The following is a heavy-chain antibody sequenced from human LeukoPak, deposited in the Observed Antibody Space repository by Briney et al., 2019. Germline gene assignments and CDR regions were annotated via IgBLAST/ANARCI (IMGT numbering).Heavy chain of an antibody. V-gene: IGHV1-18*04. D-gene: IGHD2-15*01. CDR2: ISADNGNT. Sequence: GASVKVSCKASGYSFTKYHMHWVRQAPGQGLEWMGWISADNGNTNYAQKVQGRVTMTTDTSTSTVYMELRNLRSDDTAVYYCARDIGYCSGGTCRYWFDPWGQGILVTVSS. CDR1: GYSFTKYH. J-gene: IGHJ5*02. CDR3: ARDIGYCSGGTCRYWFDP.